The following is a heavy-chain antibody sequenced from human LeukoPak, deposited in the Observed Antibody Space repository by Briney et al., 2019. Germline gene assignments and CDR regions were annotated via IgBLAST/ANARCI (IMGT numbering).Heavy chain of an antibody. D-gene: IGHD2-2*02. V-gene: IGHV3-30-3*01. CDR3: ARDPKGYCSSTSCYTRIWNTYYYYMDV. CDR2: ISYDGSNK. Sequence: PGGSLRLSCAASGFTFSSYAMHWVRQAPGKGLEWVAVISYDGSNKYYADSVKGRFTISRDNSKNTLYLQMNSLRAEDTTVYYCARDPKGYCSSTSCYTRIWNTYYYYMDVWGKGTTVTVSS. J-gene: IGHJ6*03. CDR1: GFTFSSYA.